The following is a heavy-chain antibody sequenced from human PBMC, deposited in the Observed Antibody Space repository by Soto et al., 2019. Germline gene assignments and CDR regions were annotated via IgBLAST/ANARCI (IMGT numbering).Heavy chain of an antibody. CDR3: ARIHRTTLGRPNGMDV. Sequence: PSETLSLTCTVSGGSISGYFWTWIRQPPGKGLEWIGYIYYSGSTNYNPSLKSRLTISIDTSKNQFSLNLTSVTAADTAVYYCARIHRTTLGRPNGMDVWGHGTTVTVSS. CDR1: GGSISGYF. CDR2: IYYSGST. V-gene: IGHV4-59*01. D-gene: IGHD1-1*01. J-gene: IGHJ6*02.